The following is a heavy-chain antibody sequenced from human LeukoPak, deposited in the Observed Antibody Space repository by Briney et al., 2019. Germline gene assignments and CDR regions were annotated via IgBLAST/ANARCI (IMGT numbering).Heavy chain of an antibody. CDR2: IYYSGST. CDR1: GGSISSYY. CDR3: ARHAYPYSRLYYFDY. J-gene: IGHJ4*02. Sequence: PSETLSLTCTVSGGSISSYYWSWIRQPPGKGLEWIGYIYYSGSTNYNPSPKSRVTISVDTSKNQFSLKLSSVTAADTAVYYCARHAYPYSRLYYFDYWGQGTLVTVSS. D-gene: IGHD6-13*01. V-gene: IGHV4-59*08.